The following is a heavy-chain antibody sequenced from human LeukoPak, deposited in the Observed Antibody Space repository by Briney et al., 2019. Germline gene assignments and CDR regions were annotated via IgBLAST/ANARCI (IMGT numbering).Heavy chain of an antibody. V-gene: IGHV3-23*01. D-gene: IGHD3-16*01. J-gene: IGHJ4*02. Sequence: GGSLRLSCEASGFTFSSYGMNWVRQAPGKGLEWVSSISVGGGDTFASDSVKGRFTITRENSKNTLYLQMTGLRVEDTAVYFCAKLNLGEMAYFDSWGQGTLVTVSS. CDR3: AKLNLGEMAYFDS. CDR2: ISVGGGDT. CDR1: GFTFSSYG.